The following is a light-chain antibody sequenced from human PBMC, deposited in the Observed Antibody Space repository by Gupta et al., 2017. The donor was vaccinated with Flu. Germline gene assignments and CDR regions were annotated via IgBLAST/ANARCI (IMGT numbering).Light chain of an antibody. CDR1: STDIGSSEY. CDR2: EVS. J-gene: IGLJ1*01. V-gene: IGLV2-14*01. CDR3: CSYRDIVTLV. Sequence: QSALTQPASVSGSPGQSIPISCTCTSTDIGSSEYVSWYQQHPGKAPKLIIFEVSDRPSGMSNRCSGSKSANTASLTISGLQAEDEADYYCCSYRDIVTLVVGTGTRVNV.